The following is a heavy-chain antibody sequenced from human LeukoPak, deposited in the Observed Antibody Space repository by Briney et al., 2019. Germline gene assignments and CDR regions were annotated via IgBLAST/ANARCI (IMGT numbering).Heavy chain of an antibody. D-gene: IGHD6-6*01. V-gene: IGHV4-30-4*01. CDR3: ARDPLIAARLMAPRYGMDV. CDR2: IYYSGRT. J-gene: IGHJ6*02. CDR1: GGSISSGDYY. Sequence: SETLSLTCTVSGGSISSGDYYWSWIRQPPGKGLEWIGYIYYSGRTYYNPSLKSRVTISVDASKNQFSLKLSSVTAADTAVYYCARDPLIAARLMAPRYGMDVWGQGTTVTVSS.